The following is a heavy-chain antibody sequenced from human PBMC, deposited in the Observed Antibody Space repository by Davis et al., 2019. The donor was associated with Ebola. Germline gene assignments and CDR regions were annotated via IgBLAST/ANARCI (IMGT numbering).Heavy chain of an antibody. V-gene: IGHV2-26*01. CDR2: IFSNDAK. D-gene: IGHD3-10*01. J-gene: IGHJ4*02. CDR1: GFSLSDTRMG. CDR3: ARMAVQGVFDY. Sequence: SGPTLVKPTETLTLTCTVSGFSLSDTRMGVSWIRQPPGKALEWLAHIFSNDAKFYNTSLQSRLAISKDTSKNQVVLTMTNMDPVDTATYYCARMAVQGVFDYWGQGTLVTVSS.